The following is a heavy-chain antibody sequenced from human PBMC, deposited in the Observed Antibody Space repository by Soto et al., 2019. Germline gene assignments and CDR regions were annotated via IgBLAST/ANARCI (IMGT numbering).Heavy chain of an antibody. J-gene: IGHJ2*01. CDR2: ISGSGGGT. Sequence: PGGSLRLSCAASGFTFSSYSIYWVRQAPGKGLEWVSGISGSGGGTYYADSVKGRFTISRDNSKNTLYLQMNSLRAEDTAVYYCARRATISAGYFDLWGRATLVTVSS. V-gene: IGHV3-23*01. D-gene: IGHD1-26*01. CDR1: GFTFSSYS. CDR3: ARRATISAGYFDL.